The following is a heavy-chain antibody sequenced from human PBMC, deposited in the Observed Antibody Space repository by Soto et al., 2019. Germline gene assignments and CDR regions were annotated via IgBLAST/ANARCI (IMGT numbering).Heavy chain of an antibody. D-gene: IGHD2-2*01. CDR1: GFTFSSYG. CDR3: AKSRGYCSSTSCYGPHYYYYYGMDV. V-gene: IGHV3-30*18. CDR2: ISYDGSNK. Sequence: GGSLRLSCADSGFTFSSYGMHWVRQAPGKGLEWVAVISYDGSNKYYADSVKGRFTISRDNSKNTLYLQMNSLRAEDTAVYYCAKSRGYCSSTSCYGPHYYYYYGMDVWGQGTTVTVSS. J-gene: IGHJ6*02.